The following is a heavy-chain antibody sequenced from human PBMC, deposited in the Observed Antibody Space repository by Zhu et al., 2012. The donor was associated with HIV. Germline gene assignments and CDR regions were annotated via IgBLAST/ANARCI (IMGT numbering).Heavy chain of an antibody. CDR3: ARDRDYDILSGAFDS. D-gene: IGHD3-9*01. V-gene: IGHV4-59*11. CDR1: GGSISSHF. CDR2: VYFSGST. J-gene: IGHJ5*01. Sequence: QVQLQESGPRLVRPSETLSLTCTVSGGSISSHFWTWIRQPPGKGLEWIGNVYFSGSTKYNPSLESRVTISIDMSKNHFSLELTSVTAADTAVYYCARDRDYDILSGAFDSWGQGTQVTVSS.